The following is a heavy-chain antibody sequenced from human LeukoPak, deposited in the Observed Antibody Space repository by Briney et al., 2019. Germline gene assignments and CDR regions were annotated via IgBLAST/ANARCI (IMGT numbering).Heavy chain of an antibody. V-gene: IGHV1-2*06. CDR1: GYTFTGYY. CDR2: INPNSGGT. D-gene: IGHD3-3*01. CDR3: ARDRLRFLEWNHYYYGMDV. Sequence: ASVTVSCKASGYTFTGYYMHWVRQAPGQGLEWMGRINPNSGGTNYAQKFQGRVTMTRDTSISTAYMELSRLRSDDTAVYYCARDRLRFLEWNHYYYGMDVWGQGTTVTVSS. J-gene: IGHJ6*02.